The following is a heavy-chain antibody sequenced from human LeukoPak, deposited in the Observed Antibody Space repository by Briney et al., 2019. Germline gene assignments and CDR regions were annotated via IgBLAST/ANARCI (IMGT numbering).Heavy chain of an antibody. CDR2: ISSSGTTI. D-gene: IGHD5/OR15-5a*01. CDR3: ARDGPCPN. Sequence: GGSRRLSCASSTCIPRSNETNWVRQPPGKGLEWVSHISSSGTTIYYADSVKGRFTISTDNAKNSLYLQMNSLRAEDTAVYYCARDGPCPNWGQGTPVTVSS. J-gene: IGHJ4*02. V-gene: IGHV3-48*03. CDR1: TCIPRSNE.